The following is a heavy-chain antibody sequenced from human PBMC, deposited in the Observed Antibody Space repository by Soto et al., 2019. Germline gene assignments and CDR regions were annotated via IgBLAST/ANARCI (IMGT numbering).Heavy chain of an antibody. CDR2: IYHSGST. CDR1: GGSISSSNW. J-gene: IGHJ4*02. CDR3: ALRGSSTVYGY. D-gene: IGHD6-6*01. V-gene: IGHV4-4*02. Sequence: XATLCLTCAVSGGSISSSNWWSCVRQPPGKGLEWIGEIYHSGSTNYNPSLKSRVTISVDKSKNQLSLKLSSVTAADRAVYYCALRGSSTVYGYWGQGTLVTVSS.